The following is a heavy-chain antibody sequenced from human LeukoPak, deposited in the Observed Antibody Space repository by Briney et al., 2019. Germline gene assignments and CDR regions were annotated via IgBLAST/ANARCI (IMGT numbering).Heavy chain of an antibody. CDR3: AKDTRYYYDSSGHGDY. D-gene: IGHD3-22*01. V-gene: IGHV3-23*01. CDR2: ISGSGGST. CDR1: GFTFSSYA. J-gene: IGHJ4*02. Sequence: GGSLRLSCAASGFTFSSYAMSWVRQAPGKGLEWVSAISGSGGSTYYADSVKGRFTISRDNSKNTLYLQMNSLRAEDTAVYYCAKDTRYYYDSSGHGDYWGQGTLVTVSS.